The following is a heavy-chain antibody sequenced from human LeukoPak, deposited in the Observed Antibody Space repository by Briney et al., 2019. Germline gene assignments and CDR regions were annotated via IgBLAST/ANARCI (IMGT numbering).Heavy chain of an antibody. D-gene: IGHD3-10*01. CDR3: ARDGPAQMVDLDY. CDR2: IHPNSGDT. Sequence: ASVKVSCKASGYTLSGTGWYLYWLRQAPGQGLECMGWIHPNSGDTAYAQKFEGRVAMTRDTSISTAYMELRRLRPDDTAVYFCARDGPAQMVDLDYWGQGTLVTVSS. J-gene: IGHJ4*02. CDR1: GYTLSGTGWY. V-gene: IGHV1-2*02.